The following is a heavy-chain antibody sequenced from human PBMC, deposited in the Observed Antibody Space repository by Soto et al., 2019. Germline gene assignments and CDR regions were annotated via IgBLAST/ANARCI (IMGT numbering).Heavy chain of an antibody. CDR1: GYTFTGYY. V-gene: IGHV1-2*04. CDR3: ARDGAIGDDAFDI. CDR2: INNNSGGK. D-gene: IGHD3-16*01. J-gene: IGHJ3*02. Sequence: ASVKVSCKASGYTFTGYYMHCVRQAPGQGLEWMGWINNNSGGKKYEQKFQGWVTMTRDKSISTDYMEMSRMRSEDTAVYYCARDGAIGDDAFDIWGQGTMVTVSS.